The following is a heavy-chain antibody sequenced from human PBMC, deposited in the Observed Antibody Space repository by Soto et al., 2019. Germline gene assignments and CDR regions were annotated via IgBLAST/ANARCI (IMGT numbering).Heavy chain of an antibody. Sequence: SETLSLTCTVSGGSISTYYWNWIRQSPGKGLEWIGYIYRTGSTHYNPSLNGRAAITLGTSRNQFSLQLNSVTAADTAVYFCARQIGDDPFDIWGQGTMVTVSS. CDR2: IYRTGST. J-gene: IGHJ3*02. CDR3: ARQIGDDPFDI. D-gene: IGHD3-3*01. CDR1: GGSISTYY. V-gene: IGHV4-4*09.